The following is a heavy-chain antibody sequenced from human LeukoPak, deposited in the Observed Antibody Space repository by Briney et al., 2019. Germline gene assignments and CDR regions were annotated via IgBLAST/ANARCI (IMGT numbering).Heavy chain of an antibody. D-gene: IGHD1-1*01. CDR3: AKGLETESRLDS. CDR1: GFTFNIYT. V-gene: IGHV3-23*01. J-gene: IGHJ4*02. CDR2: IRHSDGST. Sequence: PGGSLRLSCAASGFTFNIYTMYWVRQAPGKGLEWVSGIRHSDGSTYYADAVKGRFTISSDKSKNTLFLQMNSLRAEDTALYYYAKGLETESRLDSWGQGTLVTVSS.